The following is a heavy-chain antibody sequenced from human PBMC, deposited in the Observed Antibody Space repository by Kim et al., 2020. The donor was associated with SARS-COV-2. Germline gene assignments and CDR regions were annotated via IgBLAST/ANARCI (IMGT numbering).Heavy chain of an antibody. J-gene: IGHJ5*02. D-gene: IGHD3-3*01. V-gene: IGHV4-34*01. CDR1: GESFSDYY. CDR2: IKHSGNT. Sequence: SETLSLTCAVYGESFSDYYWTWIRQPPGKGLEWIGEIKHSGNTNYRSSLKSRVTMSVDTSKNQFPLRVSSVTAADTSIYYCARGRAISIFGLVTVGFDPWSQGTLVTVSS. CDR3: ARGRAISIFGLVTVGFDP.